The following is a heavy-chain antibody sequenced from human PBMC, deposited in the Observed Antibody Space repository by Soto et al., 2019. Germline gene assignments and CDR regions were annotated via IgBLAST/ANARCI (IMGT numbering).Heavy chain of an antibody. CDR3: ARDPSAAAGII. CDR2: ISSSSSYI. V-gene: IGHV3-21*01. J-gene: IGHJ4*02. D-gene: IGHD6-13*01. Sequence: EVQLVESGGGLVKPGGSLRLSCAASGFTFSSYSMNWVRQAPGKGLEWVSSISSSSSYIYYADSVKGRFTISRDNAKNSLYLQMTSLRAEDTAVYYCARDPSAAAGIIWGQGTLVTVSS. CDR1: GFTFSSYS.